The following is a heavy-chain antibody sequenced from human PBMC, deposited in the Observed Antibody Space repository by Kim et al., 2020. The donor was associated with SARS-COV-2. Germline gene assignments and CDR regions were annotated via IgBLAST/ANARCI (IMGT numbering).Heavy chain of an antibody. Sequence: ASVKVSCKASGYTFTGYYMHWVRQAPGQGLEWMGWINPNSGGTNYAQKFQGRVTMTRDTSISTAYMELSRLRSDDTAVYYCARGYGSGSYYMSYFDYWGQGTLVTVSS. CDR3: ARGYGSGSYYMSYFDY. V-gene: IGHV1-2*02. CDR1: GYTFTGYY. CDR2: INPNSGGT. D-gene: IGHD3-10*01. J-gene: IGHJ4*02.